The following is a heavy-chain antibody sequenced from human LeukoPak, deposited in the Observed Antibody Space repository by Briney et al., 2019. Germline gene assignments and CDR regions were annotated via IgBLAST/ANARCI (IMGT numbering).Heavy chain of an antibody. CDR1: GGTFSIYA. V-gene: IGHV1-69*13. CDR3: ARGGSTSAYFDY. Sequence: GASVKVSCKASGGTFSIYAISWVRQAPGQGLEWMGGIIPIFGTANYAQKFQGRVTITADESTSTAYMELSSLRSEDTAVYYCARGGSTSAYFDYWGQGTLVTVSS. CDR2: IIPIFGTA. J-gene: IGHJ4*02. D-gene: IGHD2-2*01.